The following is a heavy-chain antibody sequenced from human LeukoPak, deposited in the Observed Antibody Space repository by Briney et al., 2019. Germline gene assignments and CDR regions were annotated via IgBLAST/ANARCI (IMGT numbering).Heavy chain of an antibody. CDR2: VDHGGSGT. V-gene: IGHV3-74*01. CDR1: GFTFTSYW. D-gene: IGHD1-26*01. J-gene: IGHJ6*03. CDR3: ARDPLPVIRYYYYYMDV. Sequence: GGSLTLSCATSGFTFTSYWMHWVRQVAGKGLVWLARVDHGGSGTNYADSVKGRFTISRDNSKNTLYLQMNSLRAEDTAVYYCARDPLPVIRYYYYYMDVWGKGTTVTVSS.